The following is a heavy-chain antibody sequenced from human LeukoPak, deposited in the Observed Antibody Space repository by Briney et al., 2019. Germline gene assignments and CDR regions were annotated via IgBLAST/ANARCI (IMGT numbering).Heavy chain of an antibody. Sequence: PSETLSLTCGVSGGSISSTNWWTWVRQPPGEGLEWIGEVHLSGRTNYNPSLKSRVTISVDTSKNQFSLKLSSVTAADTAVYYCARAFPTKTPQTYCSSTSCYAGGVGNWFDPWGQGTLATVSS. CDR2: VHLSGRT. D-gene: IGHD2-2*01. CDR3: ARAFPTKTPQTYCSSTSCYAGGVGNWFDP. J-gene: IGHJ5*02. V-gene: IGHV4-4*02. CDR1: GGSISSTNW.